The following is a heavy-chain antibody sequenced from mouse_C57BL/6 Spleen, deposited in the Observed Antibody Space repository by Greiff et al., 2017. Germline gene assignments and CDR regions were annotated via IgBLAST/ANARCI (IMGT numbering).Heavy chain of an antibody. CDR3: EREGYDYEAY. J-gene: IGHJ3*01. Sequence: QVQLQQSGPELVKPGASVKISCKASGCAISSSCMNWVKQRPGKGLEWIGRIYPGDGDTNYNGKFKGKATLTTDKSSSTAYMQLSSLTSEDAEVYFCEREGYDYEAYWGQGTLVTVSA. V-gene: IGHV1-82*01. CDR1: GCAISSSC. D-gene: IGHD2-4*01. CDR2: IYPGDGDT.